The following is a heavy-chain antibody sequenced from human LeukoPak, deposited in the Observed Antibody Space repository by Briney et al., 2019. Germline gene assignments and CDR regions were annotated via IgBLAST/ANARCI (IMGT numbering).Heavy chain of an antibody. Sequence: SETLSLTCTVSGGSISSNYWSWIRQPPGKGLEWIGYIYYSGSTYYNPSLKSRVTISVDTSKNQFSLKLSSVTAADTAVYYCARDGSSWYDGYYYYGMDVWGQGTTVTVSS. V-gene: IGHV4-59*12. J-gene: IGHJ6*02. CDR3: ARDGSSWYDGYYYYGMDV. CDR1: GGSISSNY. D-gene: IGHD6-13*01. CDR2: IYYSGST.